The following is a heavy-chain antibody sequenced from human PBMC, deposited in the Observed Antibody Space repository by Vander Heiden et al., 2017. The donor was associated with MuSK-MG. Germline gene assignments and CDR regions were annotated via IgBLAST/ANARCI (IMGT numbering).Heavy chain of an antibody. CDR3: ARDREQRVDCSSTTCPVDY. D-gene: IGHD2-2*01. CDR2: ISSNGGST. V-gene: IGHV3-64*01. Sequence: EVQLVESGGGLVQPGGSLRLSCAASGFTFSSYAMHWVRQAPGKGLEYVSAISSNGGSTYYAKSVKGRGTISRDNSKNTLYLQMGSRRAEEMAVYSCARDREQRVDCSSTTCPVDYWGQGTMVTVSS. CDR1: GFTFSSYA. J-gene: IGHJ4*02.